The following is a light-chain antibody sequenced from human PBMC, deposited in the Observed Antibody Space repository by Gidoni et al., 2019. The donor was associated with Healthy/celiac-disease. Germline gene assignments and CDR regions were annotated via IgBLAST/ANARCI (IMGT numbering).Light chain of an antibody. CDR1: QSVSSSY. CDR3: QQYGSSPPAT. V-gene: IGKV3-20*01. Sequence: EIVLTQSPGTLSLSPGERATLSCRASQSVSSSYLAWYQQKPGQAPRLLIYGASSRATGIPDRFSGSGSGTDFTLTISRLEPEDFAVYYCQQYGSSPPATFXPXTKVXIK. CDR2: GAS. J-gene: IGKJ3*01.